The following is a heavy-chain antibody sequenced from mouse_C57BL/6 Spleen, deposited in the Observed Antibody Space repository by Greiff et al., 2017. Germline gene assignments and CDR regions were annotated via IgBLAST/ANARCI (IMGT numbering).Heavy chain of an antibody. CDR2: INPNNGGP. Sequence: VQLQQSGPELVKPGASVKIPCKASGYTFTDYNMDWVKQSHGKSLEWIGDINPNNGGPIYNQKFKGKATLTVDKSSSTAYMELRSLTSEDTAVYYCARRYYDYEGGYYFDYWGQGTTRTVSS. CDR1: GYTFTDYN. CDR3: ARRYYDYEGGYYFDY. J-gene: IGHJ2*01. D-gene: IGHD2-4*01. V-gene: IGHV1-18*01.